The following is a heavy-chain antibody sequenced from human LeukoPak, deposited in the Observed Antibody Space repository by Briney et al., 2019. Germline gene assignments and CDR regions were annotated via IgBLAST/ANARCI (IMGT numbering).Heavy chain of an antibody. V-gene: IGHV3-7*01. Sequence: GGSLRLSCAASGFTFSSYWMSWVRQAPGRGLEWVANIKQEGSEKYYVDSVKGRFTISRDNAKNSLYLQMNSLRGEDTAVYYCARMVGMAFDIWGQGTMVTVSS. D-gene: IGHD2-15*01. J-gene: IGHJ3*02. CDR3: ARMVGMAFDI. CDR2: IKQEGSEK. CDR1: GFTFSSYW.